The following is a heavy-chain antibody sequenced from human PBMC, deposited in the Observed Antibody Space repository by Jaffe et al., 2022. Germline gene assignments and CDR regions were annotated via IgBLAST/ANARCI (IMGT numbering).Heavy chain of an antibody. Sequence: EVQLVESGGVVVQPGGSLRLSCAASGFTFDDYAMHWVRQAPGKGLEWVSLISWDGGSTYYADSVKGRFTISRDNSKNSLYLQMNSLRAEDTALYYCAKGRSYSSGWYGGNKFDYWGQGTLVTVSS. CDR1: GFTFDDYA. CDR2: ISWDGGST. V-gene: IGHV3-43D*04. D-gene: IGHD6-19*01. J-gene: IGHJ4*02. CDR3: AKGRSYSSGWYGGNKFDY.